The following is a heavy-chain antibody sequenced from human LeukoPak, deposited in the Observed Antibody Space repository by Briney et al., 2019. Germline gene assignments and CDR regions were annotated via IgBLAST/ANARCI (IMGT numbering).Heavy chain of an antibody. CDR1: GFMFDDYA. CDR3: AKDTRLGALDI. D-gene: IGHD1-26*01. CDR2: ISWNSGSI. V-gene: IGHV3-9*01. J-gene: IGHJ3*02. Sequence: GGSLRLSCAASGFMFDDYAMHWVRHAPGKGLEWVSGISWNSGSIGYADSVKGRFTISRDNAKDSLYLQMNSLIAEDTALYYCAKDTRLGALDIWGQGTVVTVSA.